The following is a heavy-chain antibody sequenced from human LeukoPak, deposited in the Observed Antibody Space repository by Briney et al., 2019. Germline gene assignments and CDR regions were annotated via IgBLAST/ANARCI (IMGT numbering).Heavy chain of an antibody. J-gene: IGHJ1*01. CDR2: ISAYNGNT. D-gene: IGHD2-2*01. V-gene: IGHV1-18*01. CDR1: VYTFPSYG. Sequence: ASVKVSCKASVYTFPSYGISWVRQAPGQGVEWMGWISAYNGNTNYAQKIKGRVTMTTDTSTSTAYTELRSLSSDDTAVYYCARGILPSHCSSTSCVGDFQHWGQGTLVTVSS. CDR3: ARGILPSHCSSTSCVGDFQH.